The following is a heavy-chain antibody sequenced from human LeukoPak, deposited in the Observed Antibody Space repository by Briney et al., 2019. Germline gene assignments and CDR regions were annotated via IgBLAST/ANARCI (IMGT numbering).Heavy chain of an antibody. J-gene: IGHJ3*01. V-gene: IGHV3-74*01. CDR3: ARGWVPSDITLN. Sequence: GGTLRLSCAASGFTFSSYWMHWVRQAPGEGLVWVSRINSEGSTTEYATSVNAPFTISRHNAKHTLYLEMNSLRVKHTAVYFCARGWVPSDITLNWGQGTMVTVSS. CDR1: GFTFSSYW. D-gene: IGHD3-10*01. CDR2: INSEGSTT.